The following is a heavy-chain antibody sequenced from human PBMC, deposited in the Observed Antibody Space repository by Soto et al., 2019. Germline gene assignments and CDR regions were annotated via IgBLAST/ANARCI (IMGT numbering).Heavy chain of an antibody. Sequence: GGSLRLCCAASGFTFSSYGMHWVRQAPGKGLEWVAVIWYDGSNKYYADSVKGRFTISRDSSKNTLYLQMNSLRAEDTAVYYCASEYCSGGSCYYYGMDVWGQGTTVTVSS. CDR2: IWYDGSNK. CDR3: ASEYCSGGSCYYYGMDV. D-gene: IGHD2-15*01. J-gene: IGHJ6*02. CDR1: GFTFSSYG. V-gene: IGHV3-33*01.